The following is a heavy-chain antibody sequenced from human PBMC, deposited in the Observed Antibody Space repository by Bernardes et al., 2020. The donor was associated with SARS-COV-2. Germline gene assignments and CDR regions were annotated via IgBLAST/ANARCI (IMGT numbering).Heavy chain of an antibody. V-gene: IGHV3-30*19. CDR1: GFAFSDFA. CDR2: ISYEERTE. D-gene: IGHD4-17*01. CDR3: ARILRDNGFGSGYYDL. Sequence: GGSLRLSCAASGFAFSDFAMHWVRRAPGKGLEWVAIISYEERTEYNADSVKGRFTISRDNSKNTVFLQMSSLRVEDTAVFYCARILRDNGFGSGYYDLWGRGTLVIVSS. J-gene: IGHJ2*01.